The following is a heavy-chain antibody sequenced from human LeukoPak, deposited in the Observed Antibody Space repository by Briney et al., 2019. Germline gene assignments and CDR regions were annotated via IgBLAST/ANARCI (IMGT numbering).Heavy chain of an antibody. Sequence: ASVKVSFKASGYTFTGHYMHWVRQPPGPGLEWMGWIKPDTGVTYYAQNFQGRFTMATDTSISTVYMELSSLRSDDTAVYYCARDNNWGPDYWGQGTLVTVS. D-gene: IGHD7-27*01. J-gene: IGHJ4*02. V-gene: IGHV1-2*02. CDR3: ARDNNWGPDY. CDR2: IKPDTGVT. CDR1: GYTFTGHY.